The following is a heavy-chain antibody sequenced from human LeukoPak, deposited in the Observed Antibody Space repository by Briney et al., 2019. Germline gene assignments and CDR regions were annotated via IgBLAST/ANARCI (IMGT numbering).Heavy chain of an antibody. V-gene: IGHV4-59*01. D-gene: IGHD3-22*01. Sequence: PSETLSLTCTVSGGSISPYYWSWIRQPPGKGLEWIGYIYYSGSTNYSPSLKSRVTISLDTSKNQFSLKLRSVTAADTAVYYCARSTWLLDKWGQGTLVTVSS. CDR1: GGSISPYY. CDR3: ARSTWLLDK. CDR2: IYYSGST. J-gene: IGHJ4*02.